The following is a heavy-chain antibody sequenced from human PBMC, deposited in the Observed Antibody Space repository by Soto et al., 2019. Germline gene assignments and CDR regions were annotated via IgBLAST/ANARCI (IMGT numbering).Heavy chain of an antibody. CDR3: ARVTFGGGIIPFDL. CDR1: GVSLTTTSW. D-gene: IGHD3-16*01. V-gene: IGHV4-4*02. Sequence: QVQLQESGPGLVRPSETLSLTCTVSGVSLTTTSWWTWVRQPPGKGLEWIGEIHHSGSPNYSPSLKNRVIISTDKSKNQSSLRLTSVTAADTAIYYCARVTFGGGIIPFDLWGQGTLVTVSS. CDR2: IHHSGSP. J-gene: IGHJ4*02.